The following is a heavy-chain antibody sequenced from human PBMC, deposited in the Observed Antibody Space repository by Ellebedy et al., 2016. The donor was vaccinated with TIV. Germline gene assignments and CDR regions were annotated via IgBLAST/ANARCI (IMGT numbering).Heavy chain of an antibody. D-gene: IGHD2-2*01. CDR2: IYHSGST. Sequence: SETLSLXXTVSGGSISSSNWWSWVRQPPGKGLEWIGEIYHSGSTNYNPSLKSRVTISVDKSKNQFSLKLSSVTAADTAVYYCARDGDIVVVPAAQYYYYGMDVWGQGTTVTVSS. CDR3: ARDGDIVVVPAAQYYYYGMDV. V-gene: IGHV4-4*02. J-gene: IGHJ6*02. CDR1: GGSISSSNW.